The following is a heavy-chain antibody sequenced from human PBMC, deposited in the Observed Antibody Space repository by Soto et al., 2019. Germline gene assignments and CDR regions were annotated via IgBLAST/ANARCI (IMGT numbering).Heavy chain of an antibody. J-gene: IGHJ6*02. D-gene: IGHD2-15*01. V-gene: IGHV3-23*01. Sequence: EVQLLESGGGLVQPGGSLRLSCAASGFTFSSYAMSWVRQAPGKGLEWVSAISGSGGSTYYADSVKGRFTISRDNAKNSLYLQMNSLRAEDTAVYYCAGGVGYCSGGSCYRPNYYYGMDVWGQGTTVTVSS. CDR1: GFTFSSYA. CDR3: AGGVGYCSGGSCYRPNYYYGMDV. CDR2: ISGSGGST.